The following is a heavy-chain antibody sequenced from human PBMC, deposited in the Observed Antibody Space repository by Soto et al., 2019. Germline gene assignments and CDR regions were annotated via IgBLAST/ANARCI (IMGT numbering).Heavy chain of an antibody. D-gene: IGHD3-16*01. CDR3: AKWHTYNYDSLAFSGFDC. V-gene: IGHV3-23*01. Sequence: GGSLRLSCAAPGFTFSSYAMTWVRQAPGKGLEWVSAISGGDGSPSYADSVKGRFTISRDNSKNTLYLHMNSLRADDTAAYYCAKWHTYNYDSLAFSGFDCWGQGTQVTVSS. CDR1: GFTFSSYA. J-gene: IGHJ4*02. CDR2: ISGGDGSP.